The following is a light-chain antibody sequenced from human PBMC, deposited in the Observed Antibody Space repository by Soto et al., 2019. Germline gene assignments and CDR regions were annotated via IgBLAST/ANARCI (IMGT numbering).Light chain of an antibody. Sequence: EIVLTQSPGTLSLSPGERATLSCRASQSVSSSYLAWYQQKPGQAPRLLIYGASSRATGIPDRFSGSGSGTDFTLTTSRLEPEDFAVYYCQQYGSSPLTFGGGTGGYQ. CDR1: QSVSSSY. J-gene: IGKJ4*01. CDR3: QQYGSSPLT. CDR2: GAS. V-gene: IGKV3-20*01.